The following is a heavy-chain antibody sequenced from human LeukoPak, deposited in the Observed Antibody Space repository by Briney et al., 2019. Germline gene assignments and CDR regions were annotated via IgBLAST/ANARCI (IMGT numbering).Heavy chain of an antibody. V-gene: IGHV4-39*01. CDR2: IYYSGST. Sequence: SETLSLTCTVSGGSISSSSYYWGWIRQPPGKGLEWIGGIYYSGSTYYNPSLKSRVTISVDTSKNQFSLKLSSVTAADTAVYYCARLEVATITYWGQGTLVTVSS. D-gene: IGHD5-24*01. J-gene: IGHJ4*02. CDR1: GGSISSSSYY. CDR3: ARLEVATITY.